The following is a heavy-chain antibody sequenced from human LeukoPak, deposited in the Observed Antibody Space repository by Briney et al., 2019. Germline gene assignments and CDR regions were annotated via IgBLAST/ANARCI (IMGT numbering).Heavy chain of an antibody. J-gene: IGHJ4*02. D-gene: IGHD3-22*01. V-gene: IGHV4-39*01. CDR3: ARERYYYDSSSEGNY. CDR2: FYYGGNT. Sequence: SETLSLTCTVSGGSISSSHYYWGWIRQPPGKGLEWIGSFYYGGNTYYNPSLKSRVAISVDTSKNQFSLKLTSVTAADTAVYYCARERYYYDSSSEGNYWGQGTLLTVSS. CDR1: GGSISSSHYY.